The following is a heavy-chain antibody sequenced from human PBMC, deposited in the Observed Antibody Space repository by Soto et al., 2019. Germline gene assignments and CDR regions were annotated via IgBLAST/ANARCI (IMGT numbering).Heavy chain of an antibody. CDR2: IYYSGST. D-gene: IGHD6-19*01. Sequence: PSETLSLTCTVSGGSISSSSYYWGWIRQPPGKGLEWIGSIYYSGSTYYNPSLKSRVTISVDTSKNQFSLKLSSVTAADTAAYYCALTEWLEGSYYYMEVRGKGTTVTVSS. J-gene: IGHJ6*03. CDR3: ALTEWLEGSYYYMEV. V-gene: IGHV4-39*01. CDR1: GGSISSSSYY.